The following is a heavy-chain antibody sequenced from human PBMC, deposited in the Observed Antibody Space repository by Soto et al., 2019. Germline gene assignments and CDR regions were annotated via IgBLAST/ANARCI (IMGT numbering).Heavy chain of an antibody. V-gene: IGHV1-46*01. J-gene: IGHJ4*02. D-gene: IGHD6-19*01. CDR3: ARDLVAVAGTRATTIDY. CDR2: INPSGGST. Sequence: ASVKVSCKASGYTFTSYYMHWVRQAPGQGLEWMGIINPSGGSTSYAQKFQGRVTMTRDTSTSTVYMELSSLRSEDTAVYYCARDLVAVAGTRATTIDYWGQGTLVTVSS. CDR1: GYTFTSYY.